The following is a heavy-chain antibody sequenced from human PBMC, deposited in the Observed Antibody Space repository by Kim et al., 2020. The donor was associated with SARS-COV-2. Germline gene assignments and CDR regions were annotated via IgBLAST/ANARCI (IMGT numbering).Heavy chain of an antibody. Sequence: SETLSLTCAVSGGSISSSNWWSWVRQPPGKGLEWIGEIYHSGSTNYNPSLKSRVTISVDKSKNQFSLKLSSVTAADTAVYYCARDRGWDIVLVVYAKPLVDWGQGTLVTVSS. D-gene: IGHD2-8*02. CDR3: ARDRGWDIVLVVYAKPLVD. CDR1: GGSISSSNW. V-gene: IGHV4-4*02. CDR2: IYHSGST. J-gene: IGHJ4*02.